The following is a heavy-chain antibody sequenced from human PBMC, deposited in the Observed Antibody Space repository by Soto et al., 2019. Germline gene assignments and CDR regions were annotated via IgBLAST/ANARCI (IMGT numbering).Heavy chain of an antibody. Sequence: QVQLVQSGAEVKKPGSSVQVSCKASGGTFSSYAISWVRQAPGQGLEWMGGIIPIFGTANYAQKVQGRVTITADESTSTAYMELSSLRSEDTAVYYCARVVVGARSPFACDYWGQGTLVTVSS. D-gene: IGHD1-26*01. CDR1: GGTFSSYA. V-gene: IGHV1-69*01. CDR3: ARVVVGARSPFACDY. CDR2: IIPIFGTA. J-gene: IGHJ4*02.